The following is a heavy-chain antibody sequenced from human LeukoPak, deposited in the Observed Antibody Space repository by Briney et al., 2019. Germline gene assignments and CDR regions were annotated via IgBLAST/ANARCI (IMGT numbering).Heavy chain of an antibody. J-gene: IGHJ6*03. D-gene: IGHD2-15*01. V-gene: IGHV3-23*01. CDR2: VSVSDART. CDR3: AQNGDRGAYCTGGTCYPYFYYYMDV. Sequence: GGSLRLSCAASGFSFSRYAMSWVRQAPGKGLEGVSAVSVSDARTYYADSVKGRFTISRDNSKNTLYLQMNSLRAEDTELYYCAQNGDRGAYCTGGTCYPYFYYYMDVWGKGTTVTI. CDR1: GFSFSRYA.